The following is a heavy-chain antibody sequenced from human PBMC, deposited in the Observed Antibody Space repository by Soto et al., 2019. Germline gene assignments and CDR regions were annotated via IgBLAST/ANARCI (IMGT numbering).Heavy chain of an antibody. CDR1: GFTFSSYA. Sequence: GGSLRLSCAASGFTFSSYAMHWVRQAPGKGLEWVAVISYDGSNKYYADSVKGRFTISRDNSKNTLYLQMNSLRAEDTAVYYCARDRYDSSGYYYYYGVDYWGQGTLVTVSS. CDR2: ISYDGSNK. J-gene: IGHJ4*02. D-gene: IGHD3-22*01. CDR3: ARDRYDSSGYYYYYGVDY. V-gene: IGHV3-30-3*01.